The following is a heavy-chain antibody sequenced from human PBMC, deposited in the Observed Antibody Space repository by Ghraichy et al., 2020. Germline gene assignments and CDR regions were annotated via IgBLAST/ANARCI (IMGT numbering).Heavy chain of an antibody. J-gene: IGHJ4*02. D-gene: IGHD1-26*01. Sequence: LSLTRAASGLTFNTHWMHWVRQAPGKGLVWVARINHDGSITNYAGSVRGRFTISRDNAKNTLYLQMDSLRAEDTAVFYCCGSYGGGGVDYWGQGTLVTASS. CDR1: GLTFNTHW. V-gene: IGHV3-74*01. CDR2: INHDGSIT. CDR3: CGSYGGGGVDY.